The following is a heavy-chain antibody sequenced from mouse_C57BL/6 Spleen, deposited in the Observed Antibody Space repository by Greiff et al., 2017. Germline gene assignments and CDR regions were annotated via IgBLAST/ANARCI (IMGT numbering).Heavy chain of an antibody. D-gene: IGHD2-2*01. V-gene: IGHV1-76*01. Sequence: VQLQQSGAELVRPGASVKLSCKASGYTFTDYYINWVKQRPGQGLEWIARIYPGSGNTYYNEKFKGKATLTAEKSSSTAYMQLSSLTSEDSAVYFCARLYGYDSPFDYWGQGTTLTVSS. J-gene: IGHJ2*01. CDR2: IYPGSGNT. CDR3: ARLYGYDSPFDY. CDR1: GYTFTDYY.